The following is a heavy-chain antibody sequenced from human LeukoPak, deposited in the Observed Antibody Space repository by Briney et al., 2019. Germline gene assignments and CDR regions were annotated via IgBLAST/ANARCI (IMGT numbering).Heavy chain of an antibody. CDR3: AREIVTTKSHFDS. CDR2: IKEGGGEK. CDR1: GFTFSSYW. J-gene: IGHJ4*02. Sequence: GGSLRLSCAASGFTFSSYWMSWVRQAPGKGLEWVANIKEGGGEKYYVDSVKGRFTISRDNARNSLYLQVNSLGAEDAAVYFCAREIVTTKSHFDSWGQGTLVTVSS. D-gene: IGHD4-17*01. V-gene: IGHV3-7*01.